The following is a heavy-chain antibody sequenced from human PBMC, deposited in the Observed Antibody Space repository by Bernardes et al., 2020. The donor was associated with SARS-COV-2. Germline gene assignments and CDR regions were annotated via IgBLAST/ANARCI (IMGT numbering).Heavy chain of an antibody. CDR1: GYTFNGYY. D-gene: IGHD3-3*01. CDR3: ARARSGSLDN. J-gene: IGHJ4*02. Sequence: ASVKVSCKASGYTFNGYYIHWVRQAPGQGLEWMGRINPNSGDTNYAQKFQGRVTMTRDTSISTAYMELSRLSSDDTAVYYCARARSGSLDNWGQGTLVTVSS. CDR2: INPNSGDT. V-gene: IGHV1-2*06.